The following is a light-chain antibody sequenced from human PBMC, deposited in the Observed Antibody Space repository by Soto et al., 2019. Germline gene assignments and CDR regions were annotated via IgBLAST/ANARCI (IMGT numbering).Light chain of an antibody. V-gene: IGKV1-39*01. CDR1: QSISTY. J-gene: IGKJ1*01. Sequence: DIQMTQSPSSLSASVGDRVTITCRASQSISTYLNWYQQKPGKAPKLLMHAASSLDRGVPSRFSGSGSGTDFTLTISSLQHEDFATYYCQQRYRTPRTFGQATKADIK. CDR3: QQRYRTPRT. CDR2: AAS.